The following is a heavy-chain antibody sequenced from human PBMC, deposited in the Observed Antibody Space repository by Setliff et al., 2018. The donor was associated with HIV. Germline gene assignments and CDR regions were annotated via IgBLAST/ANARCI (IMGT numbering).Heavy chain of an antibody. Sequence: SETLSLTCTVSGGSISTFYWGWIRQPPGKGLEWIGSIYHSGSTYYNPSLESRVTISVDTSNNQFSLKLSSVTAADTAVYYCARGKYYYDSSGYYLPGYWGQGTLVTVSS. CDR2: IYHSGST. J-gene: IGHJ4*02. V-gene: IGHV4-38-2*02. CDR3: ARGKYYYDSSGYYLPGY. CDR1: GGSISTFY. D-gene: IGHD3-22*01.